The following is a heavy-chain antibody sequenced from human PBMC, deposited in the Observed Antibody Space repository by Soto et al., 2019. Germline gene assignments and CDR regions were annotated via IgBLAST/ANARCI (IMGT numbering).Heavy chain of an antibody. V-gene: IGHV4-39*01. Sequence: QLQESGPGLVKPSETLSLTCNVSGVSISSHSYYWGWIRQPPGKGLEWIGRMFYSGNTYYNPSLKSRVTMSVDTSKNQLSLKLSSVTAADTAVYYCARHRGVVIMTGRAFDMWGQGTMVTVSA. CDR3: ARHRGVVIMTGRAFDM. CDR2: MFYSGNT. J-gene: IGHJ3*02. CDR1: GVSISSHSYY. D-gene: IGHD3-10*01.